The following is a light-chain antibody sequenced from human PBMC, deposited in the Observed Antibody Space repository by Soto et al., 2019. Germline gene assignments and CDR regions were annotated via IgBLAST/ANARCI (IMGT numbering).Light chain of an antibody. CDR2: EVT. J-gene: IGLJ1*01. V-gene: IGLV2-14*01. CDR3: SSYTTSTTLYV. Sequence: QSVLTQPASVSGSPGQSITISCTGTSSDVGSYNYVSWYQLHPGKAPKLMIYEVTNRPSGVSNRFSGSKSGDTASLTISGLQAEDEADYYCSSYTTSTTLYVFGTGTKLTVL. CDR1: SSDVGSYNY.